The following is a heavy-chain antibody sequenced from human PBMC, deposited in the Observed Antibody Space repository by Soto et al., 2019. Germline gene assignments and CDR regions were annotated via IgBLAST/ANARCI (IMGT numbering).Heavy chain of an antibody. Sequence: SETLSLTCAVSGGSISSYYWSWIRQPPGKGLEWIGYIYYTGTTTYNPSIKSRVTISVDSSKNQFSLNLTSVSAADTAVYYCARLGGFYQSLDSWGQGTLVTVSS. CDR1: GGSISSYY. CDR3: ARLGGFYQSLDS. J-gene: IGHJ5*01. V-gene: IGHV4-59*08. D-gene: IGHD3-22*01. CDR2: IYYTGTT.